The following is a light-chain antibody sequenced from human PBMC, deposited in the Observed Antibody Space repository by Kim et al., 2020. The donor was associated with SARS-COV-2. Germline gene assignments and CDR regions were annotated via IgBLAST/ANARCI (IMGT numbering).Light chain of an antibody. CDR3: QAWDSSTAVV. Sequence: PGQTASITCAGEKLGDKYACWYQQKPGQSPVRVIYQDSKRPSGIPERFSGSNSGNTATLTISGTQAMDEADYYCQAWDSSTAVVFGGGTQLTVL. CDR2: QDS. V-gene: IGLV3-1*01. CDR1: KLGDKY. J-gene: IGLJ2*01.